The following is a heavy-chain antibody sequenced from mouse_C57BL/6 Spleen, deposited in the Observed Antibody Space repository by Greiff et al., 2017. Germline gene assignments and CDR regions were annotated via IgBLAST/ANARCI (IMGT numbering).Heavy chain of an antibody. D-gene: IGHD2-10*02. CDR3: ARWEGMGRDFDY. Sequence: EVQLQQSGPELVKPGASVKIPCKASGYTFTDYNMDWVKQSHGNSLEWIGDINPNNGGTIYNQKFKGKATLTVDKSSSTAYMGLRSLTSEDTAVYYCARWEGMGRDFDYWGQGTTLTVSS. J-gene: IGHJ2*01. CDR2: INPNNGGT. V-gene: IGHV1-18*01. CDR1: GYTFTDYN.